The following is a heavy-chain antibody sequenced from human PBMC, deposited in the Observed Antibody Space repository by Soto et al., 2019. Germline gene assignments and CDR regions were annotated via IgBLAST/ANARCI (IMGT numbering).Heavy chain of an antibody. CDR3: AKDRPNGMDV. CDR2: INGAGDGT. V-gene: IGHV3-23*01. CDR1: GFTFNNFA. J-gene: IGHJ6*02. Sequence: GGSLILSCAASGFTFNNFAMSWVRQAPGKGLEWVSGINGAGDGTYYADSVKGRFTISRDNSKNTLYLQMNSLRVEDTAVYYCAKDRPNGMDVWGQGTTVTVSS.